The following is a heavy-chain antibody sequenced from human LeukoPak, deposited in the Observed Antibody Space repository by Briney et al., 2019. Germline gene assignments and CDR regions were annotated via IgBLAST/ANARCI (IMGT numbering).Heavy chain of an antibody. CDR3: ATSPRYCGY. V-gene: IGHV4-39*01. Sequence: PSETLSLTCTVSGGSISRSCYYWGWMPQPPGKGLEWIGIIYDSGSTQYTPSLKSRVTISVDTSKNQVSRELSSVTAADTAVYYCATSPRYCGYLGQGTLVTVSS. CDR2: IYDSGST. J-gene: IGHJ4*02. CDR1: GGSISRSCYY.